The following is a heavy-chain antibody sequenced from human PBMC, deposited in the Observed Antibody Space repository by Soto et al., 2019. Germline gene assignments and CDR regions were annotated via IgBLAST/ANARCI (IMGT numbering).Heavy chain of an antibody. V-gene: IGHV5-51*01. Sequence: GESLKISCKGSGYSFTSYWIGWVRQMPGKGLEWMGIIYPGDSDTRYSPSFQGQVTISADKSISTAYLQWSSLKASDTAMYYCARLGAYDGSGSGAFDIWGQGTRVTVSS. CDR3: ARLGAYDGSGSGAFDI. CDR2: IYPGDSDT. D-gene: IGHD3-10*01. CDR1: GYSFTSYW. J-gene: IGHJ3*02.